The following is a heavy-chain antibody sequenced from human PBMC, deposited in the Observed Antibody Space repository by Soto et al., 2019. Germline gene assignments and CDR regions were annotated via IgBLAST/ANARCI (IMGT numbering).Heavy chain of an antibody. Sequence: GESLKISCKGSGYSFTSYWISWVRQMPGKGLEWMGRIDPSDSYTNYSPSFQGHVTISADKSISTAYLQWSSLKASDAAMYYCARGFRRRGSIDSSGYHDAFDIFGPGTMGTCSS. D-gene: IGHD3-22*01. CDR2: IDPSDSYT. CDR1: GYSFTSYW. CDR3: ARGFRRRGSIDSSGYHDAFDI. V-gene: IGHV5-10-1*01. J-gene: IGHJ3*02.